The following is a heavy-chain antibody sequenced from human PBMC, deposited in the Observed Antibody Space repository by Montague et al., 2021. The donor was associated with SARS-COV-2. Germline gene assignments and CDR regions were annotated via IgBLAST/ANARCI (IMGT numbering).Heavy chain of an antibody. CDR2: VYYSGST. V-gene: IGHV4-39*07. D-gene: IGHD3-10*01. CDR1: GVSISGYTYF. CDR3: ARMRAVLLWFGESTYFDY. J-gene: IGHJ4*02. Sequence: SETLSLTCTVSGVSISGYTYFWGWIRQPPGKGLEWIASVYYSGSTNYNPSLKSRVTISVDTSKNQFSLKLSSVTAADTAVYYCARMRAVLLWFGESTYFDYWGQGTLVTVSS.